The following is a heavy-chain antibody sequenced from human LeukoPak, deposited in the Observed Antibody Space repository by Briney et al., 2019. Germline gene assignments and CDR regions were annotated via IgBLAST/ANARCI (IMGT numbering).Heavy chain of an antibody. V-gene: IGHV1-2*02. CDR3: ARDPGLKDFWSGYPDY. CDR2: INPNSGGT. D-gene: IGHD3-3*01. J-gene: IGHJ4*02. Sequence: VQVSCKASGYTFTGYYMHWVRQAPGQGLEWMGWINPNSGGTNYAQKFQGRVTMTRDTSISTAYMELSRLRSDDTAVYYCARDPGLKDFWSGYPDYWGQGTLVTVSP. CDR1: GYTFTGYY.